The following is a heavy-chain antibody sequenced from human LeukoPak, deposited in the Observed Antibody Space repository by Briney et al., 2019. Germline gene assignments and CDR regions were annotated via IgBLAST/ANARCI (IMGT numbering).Heavy chain of an antibody. CDR3: ARHGVDDSGSYFGNWFDP. J-gene: IGHJ5*02. D-gene: IGHD3-10*01. V-gene: IGHV4-59*08. CDR2: IYSFGST. CDR1: GGSIRMYY. Sequence: PSETLSLTCSVSGGSIRMYYWSWIRQSPGKGLEWIGYIYSFGSTNYNASLKSRVTISVDTSKNQLSLKLRSVTAADTAVYYCARHGVDDSGSYFGNWFDPWGQGTLVTVSS.